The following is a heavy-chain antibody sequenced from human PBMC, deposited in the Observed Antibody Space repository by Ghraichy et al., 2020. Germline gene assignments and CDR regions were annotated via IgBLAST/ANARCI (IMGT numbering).Heavy chain of an antibody. Sequence: CVASGFPFSTAWMTWVRQAPGKGLVWVGRVRSRKDGGTIDYAAPVKGRFTISRDDSKNTLYLQMNGLETEDTAVYYCARAVRINYYYYYVMDVWGQGTTVTVSS. D-gene: IGHD2/OR15-2a*01. V-gene: IGHV3-15*01. CDR2: VRSRKDGGTI. CDR1: GFPFSTAW. J-gene: IGHJ6*02. CDR3: ARAVRINYYYYYVMDV.